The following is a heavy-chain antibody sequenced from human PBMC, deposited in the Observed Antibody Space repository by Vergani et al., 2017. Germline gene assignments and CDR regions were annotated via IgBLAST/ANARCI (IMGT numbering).Heavy chain of an antibody. CDR1: GFTFDDYA. J-gene: IGHJ4*02. CDR3: ARDFGRAMVRGDY. D-gene: IGHD3-10*01. CDR2: ISWNSGSI. V-gene: IGHV3-9*01. Sequence: EVQLVESGGGLVQPGRSLRLSCAASGFTFDDYAMHWVRQAPGKGLEWVSGISWNSGSIGYADSVKGRFTISRDNAKNSLYLQMNSLRAEDTAVYYCARDFGRAMVRGDYWGQGTLVTVSS.